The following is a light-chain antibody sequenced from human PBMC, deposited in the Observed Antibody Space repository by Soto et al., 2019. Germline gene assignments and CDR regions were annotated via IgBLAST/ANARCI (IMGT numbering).Light chain of an antibody. Sequence: EVVMTQSPATLSVSPGERATLSCRASQRVSTNLAWYQQKPGQAPRLLIYGASTRATGIPARFSGSGSGTEVTLTISSLQSEDIAVYYCQQYHDWWTFGQGTKVEIK. CDR2: GAS. CDR3: QQYHDWWT. J-gene: IGKJ1*01. V-gene: IGKV3-15*01. CDR1: QRVSTN.